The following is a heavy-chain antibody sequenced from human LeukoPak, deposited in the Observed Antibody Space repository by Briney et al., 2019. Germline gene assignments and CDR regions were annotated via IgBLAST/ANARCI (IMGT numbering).Heavy chain of an antibody. Sequence: GGSLRLSCAASGFNVNNAWMSWVRQAPGKGLEWVGRIRSKIDGGAADYAAPVKGRFTISRDDSKNTLYLQINSLKIEDTAMYYCYTSITDYWGQGTLVTVSS. CDR1: GFNVNNAW. CDR2: IRSKIDGGAA. V-gene: IGHV3-15*07. J-gene: IGHJ4*02. CDR3: YTSITDY. D-gene: IGHD2-21*01.